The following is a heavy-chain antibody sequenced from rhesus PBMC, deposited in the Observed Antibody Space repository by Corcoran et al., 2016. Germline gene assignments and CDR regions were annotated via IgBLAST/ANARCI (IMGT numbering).Heavy chain of an antibody. J-gene: IGHJ4*01. V-gene: IGHV4-80*01. CDR1: GGSFSSYW. D-gene: IGHD6-37*01. Sequence: QMQLQESGPGLVKPSETLSLTCAVSGGSFSSYWWSWIRPPPGKGLEWIGEINGNSGSTNYNPSLKSRVTISKDASKNQFSLKLSSVTAADTAVYYCARNFGWSLGYWGQGVLVTVSS. CDR2: INGNSGST. CDR3: ARNFGWSLGY.